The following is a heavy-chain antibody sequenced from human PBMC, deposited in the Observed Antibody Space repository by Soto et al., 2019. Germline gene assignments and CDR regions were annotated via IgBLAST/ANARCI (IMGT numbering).Heavy chain of an antibody. CDR3: ARHYYDSSDRDYLDY. V-gene: IGHV1-2*02. CDR1: GYTFTSYY. D-gene: IGHD3-22*01. Sequence: GASVKVSCKASGYTFTSYYIHWVRQAPGQGLEWMGWINPITGGTNYAPKFQGRVTMTRDTSITTAYMELSRLRSDDTAVYYCARHYYDSSDRDYLDYWGQGTPVTVS. CDR2: INPITGGT. J-gene: IGHJ4*02.